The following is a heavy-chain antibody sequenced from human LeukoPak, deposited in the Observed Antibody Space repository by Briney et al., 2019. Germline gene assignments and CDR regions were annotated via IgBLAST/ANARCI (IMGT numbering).Heavy chain of an antibody. CDR1: WFTFNSYA. CDR3: AKTSVGIRGGYFDY. D-gene: IGHD1-26*01. J-gene: IGHJ4*02. CDR2: INDKGGNT. Sequence: GSLRLSCAAPWFTFNSYAMSWVRQAPGKGLEWVSLINDKGGNTYYPDSVKGRFTISRDNSKNTLFLQMSSLRTEGTAANYCAKTSVGIRGGYFDYWGQGTLVTVSS. V-gene: IGHV3-23*01.